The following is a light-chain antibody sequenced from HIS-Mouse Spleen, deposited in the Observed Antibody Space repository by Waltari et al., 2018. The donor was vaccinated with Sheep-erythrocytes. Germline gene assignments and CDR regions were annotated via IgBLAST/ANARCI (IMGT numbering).Light chain of an antibody. Sequence: QSVLTQPPSASVTPGQRVTISCSGSSSNIGRNTLNWYQQLPGTAPKLLIYSNNQRPSGVPDRFSGSKSGTSASLAISGLQSEDEADYYCAAWDDSLNGPVFGGGTKLTVL. V-gene: IGLV1-44*01. CDR2: SNN. CDR3: AAWDDSLNGPV. J-gene: IGLJ3*02. CDR1: SSNIGRNT.